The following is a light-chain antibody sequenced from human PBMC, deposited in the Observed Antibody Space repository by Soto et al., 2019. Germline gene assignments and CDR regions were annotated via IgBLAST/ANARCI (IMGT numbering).Light chain of an antibody. CDR1: SRDVGGYKF. J-gene: IGLJ3*02. CDR2: EVT. Sequence: QSALTQPASVSGSPGQSITISCTGTSRDVGGYKFVSWLQQHPGKAPKLLIYEVTNRPSGVSDRFAGSRSGNTAFLTISGLQDEDEADYYCTSYTLDNPKWAFGGGTKVTVL. CDR3: TSYTLDNPKWA. V-gene: IGLV2-14*01.